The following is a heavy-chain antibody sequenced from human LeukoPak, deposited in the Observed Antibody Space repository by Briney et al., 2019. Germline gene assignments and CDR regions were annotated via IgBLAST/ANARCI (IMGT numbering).Heavy chain of an antibody. V-gene: IGHV3-23*01. CDR3: ARALIAVAGTQPDY. D-gene: IGHD6-19*01. J-gene: IGHJ4*02. CDR1: GFTFSIYA. Sequence: PGGSLRLSCAATGFTFSIYAMSWVRQAPGKGLEWVSGISGSGGSTYYADSVKGRFTISRDNSKNTLYLQMNSLRAEDTAVYYCARALIAVAGTQPDYWGQGTLVTVSS. CDR2: ISGSGGST.